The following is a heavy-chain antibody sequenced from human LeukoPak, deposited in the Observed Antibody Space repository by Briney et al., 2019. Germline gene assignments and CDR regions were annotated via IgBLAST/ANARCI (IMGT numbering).Heavy chain of an antibody. D-gene: IGHD2-21*02. CDR1: GYTFTGYY. CDR2: INPNSGGT. CDR3: ARGAHIVVVTAPTEY. Sequence: ASVKVSCKASGYTFTGYYMHWVRQAPGQGLEWMGWINPNSGGTNYAQKFQGRVTMTRDTSISTAYMELSRLRSDDTAVYYCARGAHIVVVTAPTEYWGQGTLVTVSP. V-gene: IGHV1-2*02. J-gene: IGHJ4*02.